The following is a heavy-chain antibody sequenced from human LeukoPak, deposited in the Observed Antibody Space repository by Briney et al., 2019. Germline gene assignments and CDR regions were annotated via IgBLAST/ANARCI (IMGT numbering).Heavy chain of an antibody. CDR3: ARDRANYDILTGYFPNFDY. CDR2: IYYSGST. J-gene: IGHJ4*02. CDR1: GGSISSYY. Sequence: PSETLSLTCTVSGGSISSYYWSWIRQPPGRGLEWIGYIYYSGSTNYNPSLKSRVTISVDTSKNQFSLKLSSVTAADTAVYYCARDRANYDILTGYFPNFDYWGQGTLVTVSS. V-gene: IGHV4-59*01. D-gene: IGHD3-9*01.